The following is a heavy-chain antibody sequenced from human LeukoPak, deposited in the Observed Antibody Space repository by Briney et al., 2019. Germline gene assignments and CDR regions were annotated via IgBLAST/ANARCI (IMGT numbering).Heavy chain of an antibody. CDR3: VRSVGSDWGHFDF. Sequence: GRSLRLSCAASGFIFDQYAMFWVRQAPGKGLEWVTGITWNSGTIAYADSVKGRFTISRDNAKSSLYLQMNSLRSEDTALYYCVRSVGSDWGHFDFRGQGTLVTVSS. J-gene: IGHJ4*02. D-gene: IGHD7-27*01. V-gene: IGHV3-9*01. CDR2: ITWNSGTI. CDR1: GFIFDQYA.